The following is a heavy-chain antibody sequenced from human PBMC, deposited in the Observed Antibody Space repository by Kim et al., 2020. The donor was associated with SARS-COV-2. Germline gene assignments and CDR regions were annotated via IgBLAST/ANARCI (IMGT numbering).Heavy chain of an antibody. CDR2: IYYSGST. J-gene: IGHJ4*02. CDR1: GGSISSYY. V-gene: IGHV4-59*13. D-gene: IGHD6-13*01. CDR3: ARGFGSWYIFDY. Sequence: SETLSLTCTVSGGSISSYYWSWIRQPPGKGLEWIGYIYYSGSTNYNPSLKSRVTISVDTSKNQFSLKLSSVTAADTAVYYCARGFGSWYIFDYWGQGTLV.